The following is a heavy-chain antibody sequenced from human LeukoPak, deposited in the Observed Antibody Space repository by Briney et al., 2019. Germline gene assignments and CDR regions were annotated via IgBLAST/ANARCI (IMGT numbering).Heavy chain of an antibody. D-gene: IGHD1-26*01. Sequence: GGSLRLSCAASGFTFSSYSMNWVRQAPGKGLEWVSSISSSSSYIYYADSVKGRFTISRDNAKNSLYLRMNSLRAEDTAVYYCARDWGEEWELLTWGQGTLVTVSS. V-gene: IGHV3-21*01. J-gene: IGHJ4*02. CDR3: ARDWGEEWELLT. CDR1: GFTFSSYS. CDR2: ISSSSSYI.